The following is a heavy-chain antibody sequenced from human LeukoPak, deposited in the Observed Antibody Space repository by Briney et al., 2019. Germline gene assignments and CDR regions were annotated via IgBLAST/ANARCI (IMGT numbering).Heavy chain of an antibody. V-gene: IGHV4-59*11. CDR2: IYYSGST. CDR1: GGSISSHY. CDR3: ARGPKGSGWYNWFDP. D-gene: IGHD6-19*01. J-gene: IGHJ5*02. Sequence: PSETLSLTCTVSGGSISSHYWSWIRQPPGKRLEWIGYIYYSGSTNYNPPLKSRVTISVDTSKNQFSLKLSSVTAADTAVYYCARGPKGSGWYNWFDPWGQGTLVTVSS.